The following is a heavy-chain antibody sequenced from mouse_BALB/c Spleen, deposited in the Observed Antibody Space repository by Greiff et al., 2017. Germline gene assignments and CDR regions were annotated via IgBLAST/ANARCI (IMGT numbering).Heavy chain of an antibody. CDR2: IWAGGST. V-gene: IGHV2-9*02. Sequence: VKVEESGPGLVAPSQSLSITCTVSGFSLTSYGVHWVRQPPGKGLEWLGVIWAGGSTNYNSALMSRLSISKDNSKSQVFLKMNSLQTDDTAMYYCARGYDDYAMDYWGQGTSVTVSS. CDR1: GFSLTSYG. J-gene: IGHJ4*01. D-gene: IGHD2-12*01. CDR3: ARGYDDYAMDY.